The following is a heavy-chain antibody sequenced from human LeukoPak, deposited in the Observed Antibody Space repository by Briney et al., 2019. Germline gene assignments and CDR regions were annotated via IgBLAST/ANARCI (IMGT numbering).Heavy chain of an antibody. Sequence: SETLSLTCTVSGGSISSSSYYWGWIHQPPGKGLEWIGIIYYSGSTYYNPSLKSRVTISVDTSKNEFSLKLSSVTAADTAVYYCARHGSTSGWYRSHFDYWGQGTLVTVSS. D-gene: IGHD6-19*01. CDR3: ARHGSTSGWYRSHFDY. V-gene: IGHV4-39*01. CDR2: IYYSGST. J-gene: IGHJ4*02. CDR1: GGSISSSSYY.